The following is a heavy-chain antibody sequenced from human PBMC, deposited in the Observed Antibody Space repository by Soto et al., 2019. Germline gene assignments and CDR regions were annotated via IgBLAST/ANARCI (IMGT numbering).Heavy chain of an antibody. Sequence: QVQLVESGGRVVQPGRSLRLSCAASGFTFSSYGMHWVRQAPGKGLEWVAVIWYDGSNKYYADSVKGRFTISRDNSKNTLYLQMNSLRAEDTAVYYCARDQGYYGMDVWGQGTTVTVSS. CDR1: GFTFSSYG. J-gene: IGHJ6*02. CDR2: IWYDGSNK. V-gene: IGHV3-33*01. CDR3: ARDQGYYGMDV.